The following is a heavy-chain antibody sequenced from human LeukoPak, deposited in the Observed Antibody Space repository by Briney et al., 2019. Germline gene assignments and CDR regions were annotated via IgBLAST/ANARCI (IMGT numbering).Heavy chain of an antibody. D-gene: IGHD2-15*01. CDR3: AKVTAAVYYYSGMDV. CDR1: GFTFDDYA. CDR2: ISWNSGSI. J-gene: IGHJ6*02. Sequence: PGGSLRLSCAASGFTFDDYAMHWVRQAPGKGLEWVSGISWNSGSIGYADSVKGRFTISRDNAKNSLYLQMNSLRAEDTALYYCAKVTAAVYYYSGMDVWGQGTTVTVSS. V-gene: IGHV3-9*01.